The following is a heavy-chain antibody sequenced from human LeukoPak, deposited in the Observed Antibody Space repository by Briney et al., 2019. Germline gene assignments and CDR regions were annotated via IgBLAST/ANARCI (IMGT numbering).Heavy chain of an antibody. J-gene: IGHJ1*01. V-gene: IGHV3-7*01. CDR1: GFTFNRCW. D-gene: IGHD2-21*02. Sequence: GGSLRLSCVVSGFTFNRCWMSWVRQAPGKGLEWVAHINPDGRDTYYVDSVKGRFTISRDNAQNSMYLQMNSLRVEDTAVYYCTSWGDTTAEYFQRWGQGTLVTVSS. CDR3: TSWGDTTAEYFQR. CDR2: INPDGRDT.